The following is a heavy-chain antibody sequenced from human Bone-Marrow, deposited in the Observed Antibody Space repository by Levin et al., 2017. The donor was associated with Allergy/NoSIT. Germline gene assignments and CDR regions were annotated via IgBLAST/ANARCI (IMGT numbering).Heavy chain of an antibody. Sequence: GGSLRLSCAASGFAFGNYAMNWVRQAPGKGLEWVSTISSGGGDTYYADSVKGRFPISRDNSTNNLFLQMATLRAEDTAVYYCAKGLDQTLYYSGLDYWGQGTLVTVSS. CDR1: GFAFGNYA. D-gene: IGHD3-10*01. CDR3: AKGLDQTLYYSGLDY. V-gene: IGHV3-23*01. CDR2: ISSGGGDT. J-gene: IGHJ4*02.